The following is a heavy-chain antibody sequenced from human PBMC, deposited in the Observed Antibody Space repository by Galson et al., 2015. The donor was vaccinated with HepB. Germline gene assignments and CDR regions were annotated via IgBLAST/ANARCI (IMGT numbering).Heavy chain of an antibody. J-gene: IGHJ6*03. CDR3: ARDRPGPQPTYYMDV. CDR2: IHPNNGDS. CDR1: GYTFTDYY. D-gene: IGHD1-1*01. V-gene: IGHV1-2*04. Sequence: SVKVSCKAYGYTFTDYYIHWVRQAPGQGLEWMGWIHPNNGDSYCIQKFQGWVTMTRDTSISTAYMELSRLRPDDTAVYYCARDRPGPQPTYYMDVWGTGTTVAVSS.